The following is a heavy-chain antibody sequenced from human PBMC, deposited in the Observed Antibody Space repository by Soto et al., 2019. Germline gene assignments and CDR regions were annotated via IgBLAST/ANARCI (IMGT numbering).Heavy chain of an antibody. J-gene: IGHJ2*01. Sequence: QVQLVESGGGVVQPGRSLRLSCAASGFTFSSYAMHWVRQAPGKGLEWVAVISYDGSNKYYADSVKGRFTISRDNSKNTLYLQMNSLRAEDTAVYYCARVEVLQLRGYWYFDLWGRGTLVTVSS. CDR2: ISYDGSNK. CDR3: ARVEVLQLRGYWYFDL. D-gene: IGHD4-17*01. V-gene: IGHV3-30-3*01. CDR1: GFTFSSYA.